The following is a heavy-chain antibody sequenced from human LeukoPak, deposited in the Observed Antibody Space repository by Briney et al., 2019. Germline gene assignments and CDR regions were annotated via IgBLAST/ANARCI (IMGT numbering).Heavy chain of an antibody. J-gene: IGHJ4*02. CDR2: IKSKTDGGTT. D-gene: IGHD3/OR15-3a*01. CDR1: GFTFSNAW. CDR3: TYGFWGNY. Sequence: GGSLRLSCAASGFTFSNAWMSWVRQAPGKGLEWVGCIKSKTDGGTTDYAAPVKGRFTISRDDSKNTLYLQMNSLKTEDTAVYYCTYGFWGNYWGQGTLVTVSS. V-gene: IGHV3-15*01.